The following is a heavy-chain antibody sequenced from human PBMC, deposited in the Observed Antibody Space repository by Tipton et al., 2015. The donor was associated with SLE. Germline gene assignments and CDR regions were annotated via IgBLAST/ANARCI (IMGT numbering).Heavy chain of an antibody. J-gene: IGHJ4*02. Sequence: TLSLTCDVSGGSLSGYYWIWIRQSPGKGLEWIGEVNESGRANYNPSLKSRVTMSVDTSKKQFSLKLTSVTAADTAIYYCASVDSGVWGQGTLVTVSS. CDR1: GGSLSGYY. V-gene: IGHV4-34*01. CDR2: VNESGRA. D-gene: IGHD3-10*01. CDR3: ASVDSGV.